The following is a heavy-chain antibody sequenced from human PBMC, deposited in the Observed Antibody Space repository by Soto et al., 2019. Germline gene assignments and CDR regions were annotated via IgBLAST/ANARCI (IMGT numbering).Heavy chain of an antibody. CDR1: GFSLSSKGMR. Sequence: SGPTLVNPTQTLTLTCTFSGFSLSSKGMRVSWIRQPPGKALEWLARIDWDDDKFYSPSLRTRLTISKDTSKNQVVLTMTNVDPKDTATYYXARSPGGFTLATYFFDYWGQGTLVTVSS. D-gene: IGHD3-16*01. CDR2: IDWDDDK. V-gene: IGHV2-70*04. CDR3: ARSPGGFTLATYFFDY. J-gene: IGHJ4*02.